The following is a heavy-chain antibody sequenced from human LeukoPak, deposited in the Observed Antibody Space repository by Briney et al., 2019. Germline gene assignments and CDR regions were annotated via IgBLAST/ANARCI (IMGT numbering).Heavy chain of an antibody. D-gene: IGHD4-17*01. V-gene: IGHV4-34*01. CDR1: GGSFSGYY. CDR3: ARCFPALRVRYYGMDV. CDR2: INLSGST. Sequence: SETLSLTCAVYGGSFSGYYWSWIRQPPGKGLEWIGEINLSGSTNYNPSLKSRVTISVETSKNQFSLKLSSVTAADTAVYYCARCFPALRVRYYGMDVWGQGTTVTVSS. J-gene: IGHJ6*02.